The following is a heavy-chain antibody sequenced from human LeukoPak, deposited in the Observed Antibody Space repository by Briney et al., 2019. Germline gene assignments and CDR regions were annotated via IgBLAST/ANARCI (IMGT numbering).Heavy chain of an antibody. D-gene: IGHD6-19*01. Sequence: GGSLRLSCAASGFIFSSYWMHWVRQAPGKGLVWVSHINSDGSSTTYAESVKGRFTISRDNARNTLYLQMNSLRAEDTAVYYCARGYISDWSYFDYWGQGTLVTVSS. V-gene: IGHV3-74*01. CDR3: ARGYISDWSYFDY. J-gene: IGHJ4*02. CDR2: INSDGSST. CDR1: GFIFSSYW.